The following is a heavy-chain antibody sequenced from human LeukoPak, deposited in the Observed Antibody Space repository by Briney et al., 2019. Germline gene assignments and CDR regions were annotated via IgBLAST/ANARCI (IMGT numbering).Heavy chain of an antibody. J-gene: IGHJ6*03. CDR3: ARGIGVSGYSYGYGHYYYMDV. CDR1: GYTFTSYD. V-gene: IGHV1-8*03. CDR2: MNPNSGNT. D-gene: IGHD5-18*01. Sequence: ASVKVSCKASGYTFTSYDINRVRQATGQGLEWMGWMNPNSGNTGYAQKFQGRVTITRNTSISTAYMELSSLRSEDTAVYYCARGIGVSGYSYGYGHYYYMDVWGKGTTVTVSS.